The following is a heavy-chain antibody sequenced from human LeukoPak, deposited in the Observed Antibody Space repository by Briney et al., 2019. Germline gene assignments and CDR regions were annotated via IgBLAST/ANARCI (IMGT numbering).Heavy chain of an antibody. D-gene: IGHD2-15*01. Sequence: ASVKVSCKVSGYTLTGLSMHWVRQAPGKGLEWLGGFDPEDGETIYAQKFQGRVTMTEDTSTDTAYMELSSLRSEDTAVYYCATDPLGGFDYWGQGTLVTVSS. CDR3: ATDPLGGFDY. J-gene: IGHJ4*02. CDR1: GYTLTGLS. CDR2: FDPEDGET. V-gene: IGHV1-24*01.